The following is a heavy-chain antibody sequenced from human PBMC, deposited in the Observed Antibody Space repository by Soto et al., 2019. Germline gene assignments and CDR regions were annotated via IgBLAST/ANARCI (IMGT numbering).Heavy chain of an antibody. D-gene: IGHD6-19*01. J-gene: IGHJ4*02. CDR2: IYHSGST. Sequence: LSLTCAVYDRSVSRRTWWRWFRQPPGKGLEWIGEIYHSGSTNYNPSLKSRVTISVDKSKNQFSLKLSSVTAADTAVYYCAREGIAVAGCFDYWGQGTLVTVAS. CDR1: DRSVSRRTW. CDR3: AREGIAVAGCFDY. V-gene: IGHV4-4*02.